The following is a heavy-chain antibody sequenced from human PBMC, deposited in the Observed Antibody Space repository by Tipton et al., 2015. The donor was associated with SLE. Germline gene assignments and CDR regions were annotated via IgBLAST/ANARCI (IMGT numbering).Heavy chain of an antibody. CDR3: ARSRGY. D-gene: IGHD3-10*01. V-gene: IGHV4-59*08. J-gene: IGHJ4*02. CDR1: GGSFSGYY. CDR2: IYYSGST. Sequence: TLSLTCAVYGGSFSGYYWSWIRQPPGKGLEWIGYIYYSGSTNYNPSLKSRVTISVDTSKNQFSLKVRSVTAADTAVYYCARSRGYWGQGMLVTVSS.